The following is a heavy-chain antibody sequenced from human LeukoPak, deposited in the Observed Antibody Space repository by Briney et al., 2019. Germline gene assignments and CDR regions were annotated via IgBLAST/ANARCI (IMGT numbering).Heavy chain of an antibody. CDR2: ISSSGSTI. CDR1: GFTFSSYE. J-gene: IGHJ3*02. CDR3: ARESYYYDSSGYENDAFDI. D-gene: IGHD3-22*01. V-gene: IGHV3-48*03. Sequence: GGSLRLSCAASGFTFSSYEMNWVRPAPGKGLEWVSYISSSGSTIYYADSVKGRFTISRDNAKNSLYLQMNRLRAEDTAVYYCARESYYYDSSGYENDAFDIWGQGTMVIVSS.